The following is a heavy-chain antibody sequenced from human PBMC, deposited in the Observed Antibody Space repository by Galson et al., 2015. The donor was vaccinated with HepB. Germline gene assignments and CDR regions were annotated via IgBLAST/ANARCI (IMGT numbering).Heavy chain of an antibody. D-gene: IGHD6-13*01. J-gene: IGHJ4*02. Sequence: SLRLSCAASGFTFSGYAMTWVRQAPGKGLEWVSAIGNSGVPTYCADSVKGRFTISRDNSKNTLYLQMNSLRAEDTAVYYCAKRGSSWSLLDYWGQGTLVTGSS. CDR2: IGNSGVPT. CDR1: GFTFSGYA. CDR3: AKRGSSWSLLDY. V-gene: IGHV3-23*01.